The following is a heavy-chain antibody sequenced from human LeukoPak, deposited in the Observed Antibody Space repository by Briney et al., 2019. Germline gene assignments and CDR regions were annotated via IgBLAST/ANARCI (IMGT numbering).Heavy chain of an antibody. CDR2: ISGSGGST. D-gene: IGHD3-22*01. J-gene: IGHJ4*02. CDR3: AKDAYYYDSSGYYLRSLDY. Sequence: PGGSLRLSCAASGFTFSSYAMSWVRQAPGKGLEWVSAISGSGGSTYYADSVKGRFTISRDNSKNTLYLQMNSLRAEDTAVYYCAKDAYYYDSSGYYLRSLDYWGQGTLVTVSS. V-gene: IGHV3-23*01. CDR1: GFTFSSYA.